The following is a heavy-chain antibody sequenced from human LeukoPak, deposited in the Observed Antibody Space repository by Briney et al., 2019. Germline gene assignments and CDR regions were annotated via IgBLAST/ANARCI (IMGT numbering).Heavy chain of an antibody. CDR1: GYSFTSYW. Sequence: GESLKISCKGSGYSFTSYWIGWVRQMPGKGLEWMGIIYPGDSDTRYSPSFQGQVTISADKSISTAYLQWSSLKASDTAVYYCARSIAARQNWFDPWGQGTLVTVSS. J-gene: IGHJ5*02. V-gene: IGHV5-51*01. CDR3: ARSIAARQNWFDP. D-gene: IGHD6-6*01. CDR2: IYPGDSDT.